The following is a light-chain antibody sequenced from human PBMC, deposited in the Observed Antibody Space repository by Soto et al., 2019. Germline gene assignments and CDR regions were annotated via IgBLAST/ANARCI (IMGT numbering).Light chain of an antibody. CDR3: AAWDDGLLGQV. J-gene: IGLJ1*01. CDR2: YNS. Sequence: QSALTPRSSVSGTRWQSVTFSCSVTSSNIGSNNVYWYQQVPGTAPKPLIFYNSQRPSGVPDRFSGSKSGTSASLAISGLRSEDEADYYCAAWDDGLLGQVFGNGTKVTVL. V-gene: IGLV1-47*02. CDR1: SSNIGSNN.